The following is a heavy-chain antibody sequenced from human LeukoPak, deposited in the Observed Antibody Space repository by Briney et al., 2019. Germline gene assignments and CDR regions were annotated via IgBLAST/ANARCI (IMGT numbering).Heavy chain of an antibody. Sequence: PSETLSLTCTVSGGSTSSYYWSWIRQPPGRGLEWIGYIYYSGSTNYNPSLKSRVTISVDTSKNQFSLKLSSVTAADTAVYYCATEAPPYYFDYWGQGTLVTVSS. J-gene: IGHJ4*02. CDR2: IYYSGST. CDR3: ATEAPPYYFDY. D-gene: IGHD1-14*01. V-gene: IGHV4-59*01. CDR1: GGSTSSYY.